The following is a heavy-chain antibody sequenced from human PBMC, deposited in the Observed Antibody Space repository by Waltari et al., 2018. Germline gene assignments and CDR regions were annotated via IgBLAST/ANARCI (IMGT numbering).Heavy chain of an antibody. J-gene: IGHJ4*02. D-gene: IGHD6-13*01. CDR1: GGSFSGYY. V-gene: IGHV4-34*01. CDR2: FNHSGST. Sequence: QVQLQQWGAGLLKPSETLSLTCAVYGGSFSGYYWSWIRQPPGKGLEWIGEFNHSGSTNYNPSLKSRVTISVDTSKNQFSRKLSSVTAADTAVYYCARGPRYSFLILDFDYWGQGTLVTVSS. CDR3: ARGPRYSFLILDFDY.